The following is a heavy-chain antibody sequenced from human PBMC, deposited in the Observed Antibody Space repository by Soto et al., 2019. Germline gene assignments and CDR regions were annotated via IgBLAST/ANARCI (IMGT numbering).Heavy chain of an antibody. CDR1: GGTFSSYA. V-gene: IGHV1-69*06. Sequence: SVKVSCKASGGTFSSYAISWVRQAPGQGLEWMGGIIPIFGTADYAQKFQGRVTITADKSTSTAYMELSSLRSEDTAVYYCARRGIDYDSSGYYYFDYWGQGTLVTVSS. CDR2: IIPIFGTA. D-gene: IGHD3-22*01. CDR3: ARRGIDYDSSGYYYFDY. J-gene: IGHJ4*02.